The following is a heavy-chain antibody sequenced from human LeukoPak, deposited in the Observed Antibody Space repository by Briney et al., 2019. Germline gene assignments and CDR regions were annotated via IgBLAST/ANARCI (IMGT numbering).Heavy chain of an antibody. Sequence: SETLSLTCTVSGGSISSSSYYWGWIRQPPGKGLEWIGEINHSGSTNYNPSLKSRVTISVDTSKNQFSLKLSSVTAADTAVYYCASGGYSSGWAQTYYYYYMDVWGKGTTVTVSS. CDR1: GGSISSSSYY. V-gene: IGHV4-39*07. D-gene: IGHD6-19*01. CDR3: ASGGYSSGWAQTYYYYYMDV. J-gene: IGHJ6*03. CDR2: INHSGST.